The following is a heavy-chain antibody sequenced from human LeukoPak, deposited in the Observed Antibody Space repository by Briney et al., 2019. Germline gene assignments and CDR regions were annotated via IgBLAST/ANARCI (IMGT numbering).Heavy chain of an antibody. CDR1: GYTFTSYY. CDR2: INPSGGST. D-gene: IGHD2-2*02. Sequence: ASVKVSCKASGYTFTSYYMHWVRQAPGQGLEWMGLINPSGGSTSYAQKFQGRVTMTRDTSTSTVYMELSSLRSEDTAVYYCFSVVPAAIRRGAWGQGTLVTVSS. J-gene: IGHJ5*02. CDR3: FSVVPAAIRRGA. V-gene: IGHV1-46*01.